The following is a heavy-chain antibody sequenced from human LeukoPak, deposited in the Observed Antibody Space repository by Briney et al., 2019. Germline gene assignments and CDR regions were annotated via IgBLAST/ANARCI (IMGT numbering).Heavy chain of an antibody. V-gene: IGHV4-39*07. Sequence: SETLSLTCTVSGGSISSSSYYWGWIRQPPGKGLEWIGSIYYSGSTYYNPSLKSRVTISVDTSKNQFSLKLSSVTAADTAVYYCARDKPDFWSGYPGVDHDPFDYWAREPWSPSPQ. CDR2: IYYSGST. J-gene: IGHJ4*02. CDR1: GGSISSSSYY. D-gene: IGHD3-3*01. CDR3: ARDKPDFWSGYPGVDHDPFDY.